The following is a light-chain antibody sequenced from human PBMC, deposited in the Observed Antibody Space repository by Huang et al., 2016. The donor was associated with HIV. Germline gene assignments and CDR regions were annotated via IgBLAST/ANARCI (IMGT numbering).Light chain of an antibody. CDR3: MQSVQTPPS. CDR1: QSLLHSNGYNY. Sequence: DIVMTQSPLSLPVTPGEPAYISCRSSQSLLHSNGYNYLDWYLQKPGQSPQLLIYFISNRTSGVPDRFSGSGSGTDFTLKISRVEAEDVVIYYCMQSVQTPPSFGPGTKVDIK. J-gene: IGKJ3*01. CDR2: FIS. V-gene: IGKV2-28*01.